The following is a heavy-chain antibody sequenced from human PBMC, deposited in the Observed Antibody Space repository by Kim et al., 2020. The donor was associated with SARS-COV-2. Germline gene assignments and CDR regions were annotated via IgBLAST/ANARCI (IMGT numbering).Heavy chain of an antibody. CDR3: AKAVHDYGGNSWVSPFDY. D-gene: IGHD4-17*01. J-gene: IGHJ4*02. CDR1: GFTFSSYA. V-gene: IGHV3-23*01. Sequence: GGSLRLSCAASGFTFSSYAMSWVRQAPGKGLEWVSAISGSGGSTYYADSVKGRFTISRDNSKNTLYLQMNSLRAEDTAVYYCAKAVHDYGGNSWVSPFDYWGQGTLVTVSS. CDR2: ISGSGGST.